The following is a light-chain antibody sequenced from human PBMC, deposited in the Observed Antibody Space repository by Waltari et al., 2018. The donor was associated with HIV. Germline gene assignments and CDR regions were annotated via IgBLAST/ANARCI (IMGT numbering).Light chain of an antibody. V-gene: IGLV2-18*02. CDR1: SSDVGYYNR. CDR3: SSYTSSNTWV. CDR2: QVS. Sequence: QSALTQPPSVSGSPGQSVTISCTGTSSDVGYYNRVYWYPPPPGTAPKLMIFQVSNRPAGVPDRFSGSKSDNTASLTISGLQAEDEADYYCSSYTSSNTWVFGGGTKLTVL. J-gene: IGLJ3*02.